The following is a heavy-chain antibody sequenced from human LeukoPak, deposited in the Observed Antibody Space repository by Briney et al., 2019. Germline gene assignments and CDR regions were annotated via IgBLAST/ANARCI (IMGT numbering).Heavy chain of an antibody. D-gene: IGHD6-6*01. CDR3: GRGSAAPDH. CDR1: GFTFSSYW. V-gene: IGHV3-7*01. CDR2: IFPDGSAK. Sequence: GGSLRLSCAASGFTFSSYWMSGFRQAPGRGLDGVAHIFPDGSAKNYVDSVKGRFIISRDNAKNSVSLQMNSLRAEDTAVYYCGRGSAAPDHWGQGTLVTVSS. J-gene: IGHJ4*02.